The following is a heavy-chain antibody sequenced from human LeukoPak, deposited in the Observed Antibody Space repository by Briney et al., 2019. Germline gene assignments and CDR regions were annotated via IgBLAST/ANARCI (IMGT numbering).Heavy chain of an antibody. CDR1: GYSFTTYW. CDR2: IHPGDSDT. J-gene: IGHJ3*02. V-gene: IGHV5-51*01. D-gene: IGHD2-21*02. CDR3: ARQGRIVVVTTTHDAFDI. Sequence: GESLKISCKSSGYSFTTYWIGWVRQMPGKGLEWMGIIHPGDSDTTYSPSFQGQVTISANNSISTAYLQWSSLKASDTAMYYCARQGRIVVVTTTHDAFDIWGQGTMVTVSS.